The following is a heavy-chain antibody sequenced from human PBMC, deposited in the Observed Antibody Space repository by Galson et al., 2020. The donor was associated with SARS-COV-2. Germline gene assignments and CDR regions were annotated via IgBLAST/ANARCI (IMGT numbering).Heavy chain of an antibody. D-gene: IGHD2-2*01. V-gene: IGHV1-2*02. CDR3: ARSLDVYRGYCSSTSCRGWYFDL. CDR1: GYTFTGYY. Sequence: ASVKVSCKASGYTFTGYYMHWVRQAPGQGLEWMGWINPNSGGTNYAQKFQGRVTMTRDTSISTAYMELSRLRSDDTAVYYCARSLDVYRGYCSSTSCRGWYFDLWGRGTLVTVSS. J-gene: IGHJ2*01. CDR2: INPNSGGT.